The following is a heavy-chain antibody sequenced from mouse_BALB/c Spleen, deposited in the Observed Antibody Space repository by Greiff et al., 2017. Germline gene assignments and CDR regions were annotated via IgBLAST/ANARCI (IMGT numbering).Heavy chain of an antibody. D-gene: IGHD1-2*01. CDR1: GFTFSSYT. Sequence: EVKLQESGGGLVQPGGSLKLSCAASGFTFSSYTMSWVRQTPEKRLEWVAYISNGGGSTYYPDTVKGRFTISRDNAKNTLYLQMSSLKSEDTAMYYCASPKFITTATPFAYWGQGTLVTVSA. J-gene: IGHJ3*01. CDR3: ASPKFITTATPFAY. CDR2: ISNGGGST. V-gene: IGHV5-12-2*01.